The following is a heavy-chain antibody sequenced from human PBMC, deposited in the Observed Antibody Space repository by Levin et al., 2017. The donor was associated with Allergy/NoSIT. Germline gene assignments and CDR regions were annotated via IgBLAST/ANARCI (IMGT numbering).Heavy chain of an antibody. V-gene: IGHV3-30*04. Sequence: PGGSLRLSCAASGFTFSNYAMHWVRQAPGKGLDWVAVISYDGSNKYYADSVKGRFTISRDNSKNTLFLQMNSLRAEDTAVYYCAREEGSSWYLVGSLGMGNFDYWGQGTLVTVSS. CDR3: AREEGSSWYLVGSLGMGNFDY. J-gene: IGHJ4*02. CDR1: GFTFSNYA. D-gene: IGHD6-13*01. CDR2: ISYDGSNK.